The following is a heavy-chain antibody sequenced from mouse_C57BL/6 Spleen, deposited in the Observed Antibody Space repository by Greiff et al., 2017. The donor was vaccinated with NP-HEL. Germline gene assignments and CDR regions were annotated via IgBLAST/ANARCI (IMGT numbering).Heavy chain of an antibody. Sequence: QVQLQQSGAELARPGASVKLSCKASGYTFTSYGISWVKQRTGQGLEWIGEIYPRSGNTYYNEKFKGKATLTADKSSSTAYMELRSLTSEDSAVYFCARVNYGSSHWYFDVWGTGTTVTVSS. V-gene: IGHV1-81*01. CDR2: IYPRSGNT. D-gene: IGHD1-1*01. J-gene: IGHJ1*03. CDR3: ARVNYGSSHWYFDV. CDR1: GYTFTSYG.